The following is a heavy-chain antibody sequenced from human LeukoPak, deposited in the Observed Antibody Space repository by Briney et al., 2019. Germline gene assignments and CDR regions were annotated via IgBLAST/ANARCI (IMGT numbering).Heavy chain of an antibody. V-gene: IGHV1-2*02. D-gene: IGHD3-22*01. CDR3: ARGEGDYYDGRYYYYGMDV. CDR1: GYTFTGYY. Sequence: ASVKVSCKASGYTFTGYYMHWVRQAPGQGLEWMGWINPNSGGTNYAQRFQGRVTMTRDTSISTAYMELSRLRSDDTAVYYCARGEGDYYDGRYYYYGMDVWGQGTTVTVSS. J-gene: IGHJ6*02. CDR2: INPNSGGT.